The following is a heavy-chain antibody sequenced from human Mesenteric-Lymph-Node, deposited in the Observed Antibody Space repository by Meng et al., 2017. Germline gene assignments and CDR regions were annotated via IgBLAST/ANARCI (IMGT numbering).Heavy chain of an antibody. V-gene: IGHV3-21*01. D-gene: IGHD7-27*01. Sequence: GESLKISCAASGFSFNNYRMNWVRQAPGKGLEWVSTISTSSNFIYYGDSVKGRFTISRDNAKNSLYLQMNSLRAEDTAIYYCARGGTGDFSGPSRYWGRGTLVTVSS. CDR1: GFSFNNYR. CDR3: ARGGTGDFSGPSRY. CDR2: ISTSSNFI. J-gene: IGHJ4*02.